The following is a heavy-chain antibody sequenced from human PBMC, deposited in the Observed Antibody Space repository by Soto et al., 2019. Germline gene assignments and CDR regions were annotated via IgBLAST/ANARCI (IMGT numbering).Heavy chain of an antibody. V-gene: IGHV4-39*01. J-gene: IGHJ4*02. CDR2: IYYGGST. Sequence: QVQLQESGPGLVKPSETLSLTCTVSGDSISNGNYYWGWIRQPPGKGLEWIASIYYGGSTYYNPSLRSRVIISVDTSKNQFSLKLTSVTAADTAVFYCVTYTAYSSSRHYWGQGTLVTVSS. D-gene: IGHD6-13*01. CDR3: VTYTAYSSSRHY. CDR1: GDSISNGNYY.